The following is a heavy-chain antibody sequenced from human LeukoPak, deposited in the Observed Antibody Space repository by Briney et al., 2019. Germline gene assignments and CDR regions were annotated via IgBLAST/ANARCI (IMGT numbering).Heavy chain of an antibody. CDR3: ASGDIFWSGSPTQIAFEY. V-gene: IGHV3-30*03. Sequence: PGGSLRLSCAASGFTFSSYGMHWVRQAPGKGLEWVAVISYDGSNKYYADSVKGRFTISRDNSKNTLYLQVNSLRAEDTAVYYCASGDIFWSGSPTQIAFEYWGRGTLVTVSS. D-gene: IGHD3-3*01. CDR1: GFTFSSYG. CDR2: ISYDGSNK. J-gene: IGHJ4*02.